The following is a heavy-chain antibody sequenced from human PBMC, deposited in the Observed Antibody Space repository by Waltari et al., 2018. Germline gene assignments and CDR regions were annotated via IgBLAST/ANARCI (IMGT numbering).Heavy chain of an antibody. Sequence: EVQMLESGGGLVQPGGSLGLSCVASGFPFHGFSLNWVRQAPGKGLEWVSGSGGSGDRIDYADSLKGRFTVSRDNSKNTLYLQMNSLRAEDTALYYCARGVNVAHPYHFDYWGQGILVTVSS. CDR2: SGGSGDRI. CDR1: GFPFHGFS. CDR3: ARGVNVAHPYHFDY. J-gene: IGHJ4*02. D-gene: IGHD5-12*01. V-gene: IGHV3-23*01.